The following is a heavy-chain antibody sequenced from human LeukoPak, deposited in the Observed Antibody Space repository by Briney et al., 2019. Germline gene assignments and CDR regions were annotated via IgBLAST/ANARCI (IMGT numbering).Heavy chain of an antibody. CDR1: GFTFGTFA. V-gene: IGHV3-23*01. CDR2: ITGDDST. J-gene: IGHJ4*02. CDR3: AKGHYDFRDY. D-gene: IGHD3-3*01. Sequence: GGSLRLSRAASGFTFGTFAFSWVRQAPGKGLEWVSSITGDDSTYYADSVKGRFTISRDTSSSTLYLQMNSLRAEDTALYYCAKGHYDFRDYWGQGTLVTVSS.